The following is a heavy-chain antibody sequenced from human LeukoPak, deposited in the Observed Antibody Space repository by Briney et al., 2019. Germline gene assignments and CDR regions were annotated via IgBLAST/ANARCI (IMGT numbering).Heavy chain of an antibody. J-gene: IGHJ4*02. CDR2: IRYDGGNK. Sequence: GGSLRLSCAASGFTFSSYGMHWVRQAPGKGLEWVAFIRYDGGNKYYADSVKGRFTISRDNSENTLYLQMNSLRAEDTAVYYCAKEGGSNYDFWSGYYNHFDYWGQGTLVTVSS. CDR3: AKEGGSNYDFWSGYYNHFDY. CDR1: GFTFSSYG. V-gene: IGHV3-30*02. D-gene: IGHD3-3*01.